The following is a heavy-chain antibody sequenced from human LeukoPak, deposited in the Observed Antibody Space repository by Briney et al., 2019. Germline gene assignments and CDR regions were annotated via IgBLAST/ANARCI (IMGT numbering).Heavy chain of an antibody. D-gene: IGHD2-21*01. CDR2: VCGGGGGNT. CDR3: AKSHVIASGGGDY. J-gene: IGHJ4*02. CDR1: RFTLCIYV. V-gene: IGHV3-NL1*01. Sequence: GGSLRLSCAASRFTLCIYVIHCVPEAPGEGVERGSVVCGGGGGNTYYAVFVKGSFHISRDDSKHTLYLEMNSLRAEDRAVYYCAKSHVIASGGGDYWGRGTVDTVSS.